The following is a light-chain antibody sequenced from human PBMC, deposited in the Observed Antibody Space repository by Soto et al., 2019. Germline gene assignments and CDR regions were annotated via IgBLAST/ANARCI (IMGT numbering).Light chain of an antibody. J-gene: IGKJ2*01. CDR1: QSISSW. V-gene: IGKV1-5*01. Sequence: DIQMTQSPSTLSASVGDRVTITCRASQSISSWLAWYQQKPGKAPKLLIYDASSLESGVPSRVSGSGSGTEFTLTISSLQPDDFANYYCQQYNSYHTFGQGTKLEIK. CDR3: QQYNSYHT. CDR2: DAS.